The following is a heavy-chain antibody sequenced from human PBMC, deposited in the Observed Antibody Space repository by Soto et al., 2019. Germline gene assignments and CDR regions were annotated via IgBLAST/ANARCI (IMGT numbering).Heavy chain of an antibody. D-gene: IGHD6-13*01. J-gene: IGHJ6*02. Sequence: GGSLRLSCAASGFTFSSYWMSWVRQAPGKGLEWVANIKQDGSEKYYVDSVKGRFTISRDNAKNSLYLQMISLRAEDTAVYYCARDSGVAAAAHYYYNGMDVWGQGTTVTVSS. V-gene: IGHV3-7*01. CDR1: GFTFSSYW. CDR3: ARDSGVAAAAHYYYNGMDV. CDR2: IKQDGSEK.